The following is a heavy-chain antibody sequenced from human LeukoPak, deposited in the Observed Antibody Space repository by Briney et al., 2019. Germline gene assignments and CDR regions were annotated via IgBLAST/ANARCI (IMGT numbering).Heavy chain of an antibody. J-gene: IGHJ4*02. V-gene: IGHV4-38-2*02. CDR2: IYHSGST. Sequence: SETLSLTCTVSGYSISSGYYWGWIRQPPGKGLEWIGSIYHSGSTYYNPSLKSRVTISVDTSKNQFSLKLSSVTAADTAVYYCARAGLWFGGWGQGTLVTVSS. CDR3: ARAGLWFGG. D-gene: IGHD3-10*01. CDR1: GYSISSGYY.